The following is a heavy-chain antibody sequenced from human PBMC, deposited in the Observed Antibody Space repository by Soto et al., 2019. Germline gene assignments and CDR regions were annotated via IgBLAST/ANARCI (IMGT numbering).Heavy chain of an antibody. J-gene: IGHJ4*02. D-gene: IGHD3-22*01. CDR1: GYTFTTYG. CDR2: ISAHNGIT. V-gene: IGHV1-18*01. Sequence: QVQLVQSGAEVKRPGAAVKVSCTASGYTFTTYGISWVRQAPGQGLEWMGWISAHNGITDYAQKFQGRVTMTTQTSTNTAYMELRSLRSADTAVYYCARDPRIYESSDATFDYWGQGTLVTVSS. CDR3: ARDPRIYESSDATFDY.